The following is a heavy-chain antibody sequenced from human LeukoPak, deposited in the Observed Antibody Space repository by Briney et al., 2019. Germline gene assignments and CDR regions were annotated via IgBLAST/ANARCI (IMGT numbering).Heavy chain of an antibody. Sequence: PSETLSLTCAVYGGSFSGYYWSWIRQPPGKGLEWIGSIYYSGSTYYNPSLKSRVTISVDMSKNQFSLKLSTVTATDTAVYYCARHSYYYDSSGYYYGGYYFDYWGQGTLVTVSS. J-gene: IGHJ4*02. CDR3: ARHSYYYDSSGYYYGGYYFDY. V-gene: IGHV4-34*01. D-gene: IGHD3-22*01. CDR1: GGSFSGYY. CDR2: IYYSGST.